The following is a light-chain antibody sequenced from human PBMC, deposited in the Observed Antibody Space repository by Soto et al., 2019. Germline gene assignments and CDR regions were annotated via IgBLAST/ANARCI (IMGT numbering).Light chain of an antibody. CDR1: SSNIGNNY. Sequence: QSVLTQPPSVSAAPGQKVTISCSGSSSNIGNNYVSWYQQLPGTAHKLLIYENNKRPSGIPDRFSGSKSGTSATLGITGLQTGDDADYYCGTWDSSLSAVVFGGGTKLTVL. V-gene: IGLV1-51*02. CDR2: ENN. J-gene: IGLJ2*01. CDR3: GTWDSSLSAVV.